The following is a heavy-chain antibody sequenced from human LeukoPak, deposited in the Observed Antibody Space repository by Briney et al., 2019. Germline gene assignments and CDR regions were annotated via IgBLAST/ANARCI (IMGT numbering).Heavy chain of an antibody. V-gene: IGHV3-7*01. CDR2: IKQDGSEK. Sequence: AGGSLRLSCAASGFTFSRYWMTWVRQAPGKGLEWVANIKQDGSEKYYVDSVKGRFTISRDNAKNSLYLQMNSLRAEDTAIYYCVRDRISIFEPYYMDVWGKGATVTIS. CDR1: GFTFSRYW. J-gene: IGHJ6*03. D-gene: IGHD3-9*01. CDR3: VRDRISIFEPYYMDV.